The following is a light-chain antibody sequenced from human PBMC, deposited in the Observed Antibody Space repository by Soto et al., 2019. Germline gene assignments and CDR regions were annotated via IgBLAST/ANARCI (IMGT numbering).Light chain of an antibody. CDR3: SSYTTSSTPFYV. CDR2: DVS. V-gene: IGLV2-14*01. CDR1: SSDVGGYNY. J-gene: IGLJ1*01. Sequence: QSVLTQPASVSGSPGQSITISCTGTSSDVGGYNYVFWHQQHPGKAPKLMIYDVSNRPSGVSNRFSGSKSGNTASLTISGLQAEDEADYYCSSYTTSSTPFYVFGTGTKVTVL.